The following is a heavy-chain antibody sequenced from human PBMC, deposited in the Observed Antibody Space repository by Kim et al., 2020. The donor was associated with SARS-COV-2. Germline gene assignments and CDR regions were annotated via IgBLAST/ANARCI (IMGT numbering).Heavy chain of an antibody. Sequence: GGSLRLSCAASGFTFDDYAMHWVRPAPGKCLEWASGISWNSGSIGYADSVKGRFIISRNNAKNSLYLQMNSLRAEDTSLYYCAKDTAGGGSGSYYNPFDYWGHGTMVTVSS. V-gene: IGHV3-9*01. J-gene: IGHJ4*03. CDR3: AKDTAGGGSGSYYNPFDY. CDR2: ISWNSGSI. D-gene: IGHD3-10*01. CDR1: GFTFDDYA.